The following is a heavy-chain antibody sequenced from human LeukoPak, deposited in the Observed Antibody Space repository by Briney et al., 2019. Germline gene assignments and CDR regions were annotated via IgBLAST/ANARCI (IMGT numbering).Heavy chain of an antibody. V-gene: IGHV4-34*01. J-gene: IGHJ4*02. CDR3: ARGAVITFGGVIAKPFDY. CDR2: INHSGST. D-gene: IGHD3-16*02. Sequence: SETLSLTCAVYGGSLSGYYWSWIRQPPGKGLEWIGEINHSGSTNYNPSLKSRVTISVDTSKNQFSLKLSSVTAADTAVYYCARGAVITFGGVIAKPFDYWGQGTLVTVSS. CDR1: GGSLSGYY.